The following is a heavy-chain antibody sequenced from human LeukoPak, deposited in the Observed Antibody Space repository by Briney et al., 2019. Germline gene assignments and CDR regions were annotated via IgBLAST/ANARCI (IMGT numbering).Heavy chain of an antibody. D-gene: IGHD6-19*01. Sequence: PGGSLRLSCAASGFTLSSYAMNWVRQAPGKGLEWVPGMYDVGGTTSYTWYVGSVKGRFTISRDKFKNTLYLQMNSLRAEDTDVYYCAKNRQQWLVRPANFDYWGQGILVAVSS. CDR1: GFTLSSYA. CDR2: MYDVGGTTSYT. CDR3: AKNRQQWLVRPANFDY. J-gene: IGHJ4*02. V-gene: IGHV3-23*01.